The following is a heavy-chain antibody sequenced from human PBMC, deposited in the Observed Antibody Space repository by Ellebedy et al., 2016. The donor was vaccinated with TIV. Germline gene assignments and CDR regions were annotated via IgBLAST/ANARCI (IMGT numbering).Heavy chain of an antibody. J-gene: IGHJ3*01. CDR2: FDPEDGET. Sequence: AASVKVSCKASGYTFTSYYMHWVRQAPGKGLEWMGGFDPEDGETTYAQKFQGRIILTEDTSSDTAYMELSNLRSEDTAVYFCATDSSKSRLVMVASAQAFDVWGQGTLVTVSS. CDR3: ATDSSKSRLVMVASAQAFDV. D-gene: IGHD2-21*01. CDR1: GYTFTSYY. V-gene: IGHV1-24*01.